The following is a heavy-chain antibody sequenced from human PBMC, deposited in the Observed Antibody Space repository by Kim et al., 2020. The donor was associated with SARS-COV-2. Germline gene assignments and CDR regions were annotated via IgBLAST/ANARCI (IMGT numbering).Heavy chain of an antibody. Sequence: ASVKVSCKVSGYTLTELSMHWVRQAPGKGLEWMGGFDPEDGETIYAQKFQGRVTMTEDTSTDTAYMELSSLRSEDTAVYYCATDGGSGWYYRAGFDPWGQGTLVTVSS. D-gene: IGHD6-19*01. CDR2: FDPEDGET. CDR1: GYTLTELS. CDR3: ATDGGSGWYYRAGFDP. J-gene: IGHJ5*02. V-gene: IGHV1-24*01.